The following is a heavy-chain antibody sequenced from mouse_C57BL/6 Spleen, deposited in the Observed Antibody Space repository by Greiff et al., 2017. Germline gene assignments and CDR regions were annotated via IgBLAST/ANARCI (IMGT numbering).Heavy chain of an antibody. V-gene: IGHV1-82*01. J-gene: IGHJ3*01. D-gene: IGHD3-2*02. CDR2: IYPGDGDT. CDR3: AKTAQATMFAY. CDR1: GYAFSSSW. Sequence: VQLQQSGPELVKPGASVKISCKASGYAFSSSWMNWVKQRPGKGLEWIGRIYPGDGDTNYNGKFKGKDTLTADKSSSTAYMQLSSLTSEDSAVYFCAKTAQATMFAYWGQGTLVTVSA.